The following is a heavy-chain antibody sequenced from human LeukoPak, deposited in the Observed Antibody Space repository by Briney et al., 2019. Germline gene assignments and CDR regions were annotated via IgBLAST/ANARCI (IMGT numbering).Heavy chain of an antibody. J-gene: IGHJ4*02. CDR2: FDPEDGET. D-gene: IGHD3-10*01. CDR3: ATDLNPYYYGSGSYDGY. CDR1: GYTLTELS. V-gene: IGHV1-24*01. Sequence: ASVKVSCKVSGYTLTELSMHWVRQAPGKGLEWTGGFDPEDGETIYAQKFQGRVTMTEDTSTDTAYMELSSLRSEDTAVYYCATDLNPYYYGSGSYDGYWGQGTLVTVSS.